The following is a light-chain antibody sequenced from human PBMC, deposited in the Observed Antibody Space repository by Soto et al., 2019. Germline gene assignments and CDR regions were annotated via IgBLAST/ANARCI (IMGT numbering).Light chain of an antibody. CDR1: SSDVGAYDY. V-gene: IGLV2-14*03. CDR3: SSYTSSSSVI. CDR2: DVN. J-gene: IGLJ7*01. Sequence: QSALTQPASVSGSPGQSIAISCTGTSSDVGAYDYVSWYQYHPGKAPKLMIYDVNYRPSGVSNRFSGSKSGNTASLTISGLQAEDEADYYCSSYTSSSSVIFGGGTQLTVL.